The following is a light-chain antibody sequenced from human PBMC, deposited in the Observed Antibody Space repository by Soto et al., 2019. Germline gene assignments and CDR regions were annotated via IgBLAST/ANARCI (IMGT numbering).Light chain of an antibody. CDR1: QDISNY. V-gene: IGKV1-33*01. CDR3: QQYDNLPGVT. Sequence: DIQMTQSPSSLSASVGDRVTITCQASQDISNYLNWYQQKPGKAPKLLIYDASNLETGVPSRFSGSGSGTDFTFTISSLQPADIATYYCQQYDNLPGVTFGQGTRLEIK. J-gene: IGKJ5*01. CDR2: DAS.